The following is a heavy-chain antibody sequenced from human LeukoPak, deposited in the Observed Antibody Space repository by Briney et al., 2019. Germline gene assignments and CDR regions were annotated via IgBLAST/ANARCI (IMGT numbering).Heavy chain of an antibody. Sequence: ASVKVSCKASGYTFTSYGISWVRQAPGQGLEWMGWISAYNGNTNYAQKLQGRVTMTTDTSTSTAYMELRSLRSDDTAVYYCARDPRVYSSSSRLTSSGWNLAFDYWGQGTLVTVSS. V-gene: IGHV1-18*01. CDR3: ARDPRVYSSSSRLTSSGWNLAFDY. CDR1: GYTFTSYG. CDR2: ISAYNGNT. D-gene: IGHD6-19*01. J-gene: IGHJ4*02.